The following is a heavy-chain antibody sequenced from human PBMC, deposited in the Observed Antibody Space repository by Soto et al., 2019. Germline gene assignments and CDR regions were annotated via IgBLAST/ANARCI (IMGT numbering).Heavy chain of an antibody. V-gene: IGHV3-23*01. CDR3: ANASGGSGRYDASDI. D-gene: IGHD6-19*01. Sequence: EVQLLESGGGLVQPGGSLRLSCAASAFTFSSYAMSWVRQAPGKGLEWVSSISGSGGSIYYADSVKGRFTISRDNSKNTLNRQMNRLTAQDTAVYYCANASGGSGRYDASDISGQGTTVTVSS. J-gene: IGHJ3*02. CDR2: ISGSGGSI. CDR1: AFTFSSYA.